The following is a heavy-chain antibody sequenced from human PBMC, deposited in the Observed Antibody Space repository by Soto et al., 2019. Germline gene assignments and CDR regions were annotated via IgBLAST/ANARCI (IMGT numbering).Heavy chain of an antibody. Sequence: QVQLVQSGAEVKKPGASVKVSCKTSGYIFTAYSMHWVRQAPGQGLEWMGAVNPSGGSEHYAQSFEGRVTLTRDTSTSTFSMELSSLRSEDTAVYYCAREENCRGGTCYSEYFHHWGQGTLVTDSS. J-gene: IGHJ1*01. CDR3: AREENCRGGTCYSEYFHH. CDR2: VNPSGGSE. D-gene: IGHD2-15*01. V-gene: IGHV1-46*01. CDR1: GYIFTAYS.